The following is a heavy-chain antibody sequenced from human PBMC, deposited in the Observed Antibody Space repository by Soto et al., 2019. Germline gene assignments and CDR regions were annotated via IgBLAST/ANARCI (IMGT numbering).Heavy chain of an antibody. CDR3: AQHQSGSGNSNFDF. D-gene: IGHD3-10*01. Sequence: GESLKISCQAFEYSFRIYWISWVRQKPGGGLEWMGRVDPNDSFATYSPSFEGHVSISVDKSTNIVYLQWRSLRASDTATHYCAQHQSGSGNSNFDFWGQGTPVTVSS. V-gene: IGHV5-10-1*01. CDR1: EYSFRIYW. J-gene: IGHJ4*02. CDR2: VDPNDSFA.